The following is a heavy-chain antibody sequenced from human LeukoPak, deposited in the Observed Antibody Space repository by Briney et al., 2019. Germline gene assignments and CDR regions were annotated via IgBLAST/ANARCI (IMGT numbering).Heavy chain of an antibody. CDR2: ISYDGTYK. V-gene: IGHV3-30*18. Sequence: GGSLRLSCAASAFTFSNYGMHWVRQAPGKGLAWGAFISYDGTYKFHADSVKGRFTISRDNSNNTLYLQMNGLRPDDTAVYYCAKDQRGFSYGYSYLFDPRGQGTLVTVSS. CDR3: AKDQRGFSYGYSYLFDP. D-gene: IGHD5-18*01. CDR1: AFTFSNYG. J-gene: IGHJ5*02.